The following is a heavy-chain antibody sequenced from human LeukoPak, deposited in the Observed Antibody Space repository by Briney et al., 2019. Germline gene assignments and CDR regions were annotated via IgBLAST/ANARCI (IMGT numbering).Heavy chain of an antibody. CDR2: INHSGST. V-gene: IGHV4-34*01. Sequence: SETLSLTCAVYGVSFSGYYWSWIRQPPGKGLEWIGEINHSGSTNYNPSLKSRVTISVDTSKNQFSLKLSSVTAADTAVYYCARASLIKEAFDIWGQGTMVTVSS. D-gene: IGHD3-10*01. J-gene: IGHJ3*02. CDR1: GVSFSGYY. CDR3: ARASLIKEAFDI.